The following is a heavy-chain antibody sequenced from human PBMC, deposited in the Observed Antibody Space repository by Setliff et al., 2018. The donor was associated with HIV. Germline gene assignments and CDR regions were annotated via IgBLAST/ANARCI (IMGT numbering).Heavy chain of an antibody. J-gene: IGHJ5*02. V-gene: IGHV1-69*05. CDR2: IIPIFGTA. CDR3: ARDLDEAVKDADNYVPLDL. CDR1: GGSFSSYA. Sequence: SVKVSCKASGGSFSSYAISWVRQAPGQGLEWMGGIIPIFGTAKYAQKFQGRVTITTDESTSTAYMELSSLGSEDTAVYYCARDLDEAVKDADNYVPLDLWGQGTLVTV. D-gene: IGHD3-16*01.